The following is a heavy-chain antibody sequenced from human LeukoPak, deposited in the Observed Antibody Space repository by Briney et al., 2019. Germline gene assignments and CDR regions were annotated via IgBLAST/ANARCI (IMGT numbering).Heavy chain of an antibody. J-gene: IGHJ3*02. Sequence: QPGGSLRLSCAASGFTFNTYAMSWVRQAPGKGLEWVSGITGSGGSTYYGDSVKGRFTISRDTSKNMLYLQMNSLRAEDAAVYYCAKAFREYSSSSYSAFDTWGQGTMVIVSS. D-gene: IGHD2-21*01. CDR3: AKAFREYSSSSYSAFDT. CDR1: GFTFNTYA. V-gene: IGHV3-23*01. CDR2: ITGSGGST.